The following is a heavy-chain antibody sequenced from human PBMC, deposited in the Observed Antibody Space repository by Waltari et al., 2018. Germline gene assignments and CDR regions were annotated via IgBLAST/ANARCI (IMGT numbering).Heavy chain of an antibody. Sequence: QVQLQQWGAGLLKPSETLSLTCAVYGGSFSGYYWSWTRQPPGKGLEWIGEINHSGSTNYNPSLKSRVTISVDTSKNQFSLKLSSVTAADTAVYYCARSSGWIKSFDYWGQGTLVTVSS. CDR1: GGSFSGYY. CDR2: INHSGST. CDR3: ARSSGWIKSFDY. D-gene: IGHD6-19*01. J-gene: IGHJ4*02. V-gene: IGHV4-34*01.